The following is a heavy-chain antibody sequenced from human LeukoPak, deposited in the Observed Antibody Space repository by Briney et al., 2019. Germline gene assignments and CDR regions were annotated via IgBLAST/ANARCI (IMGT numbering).Heavy chain of an antibody. CDR3: VRVNDYGDRNLYYFDY. CDR1: GFIFSNYG. D-gene: IGHD4-17*01. CDR2: ISSDGDNT. V-gene: IGHV3-64D*06. J-gene: IGHJ4*02. Sequence: GGSLRLSCSASGFIFSNYGMYWVRQAPGKGLEFVLAISSDGDNTFYADSVKGRFTISRDNSKNTLYLETSSLRGEDTAVYYCVRVNDYGDRNLYYFDYWGQGTLVTVSS.